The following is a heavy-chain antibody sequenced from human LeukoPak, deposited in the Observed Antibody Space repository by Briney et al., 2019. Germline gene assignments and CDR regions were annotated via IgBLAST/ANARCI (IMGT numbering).Heavy chain of an antibody. CDR3: AKKSEYQLLPYYYYYYYMDV. D-gene: IGHD2-2*01. J-gene: IGHJ6*03. CDR2: ISGSGGST. Sequence: PGGSLRLSCAASGFTFSSYAMSWVRQAPGKGLEWVSAISGSGGSTYYADSVKGRFTISRDNSKNTLYLQMNSLRAEDTAVYYCAKKSEYQLLPYYYYYYYMDVWGKGTTVTVSS. CDR1: GFTFSSYA. V-gene: IGHV3-23*01.